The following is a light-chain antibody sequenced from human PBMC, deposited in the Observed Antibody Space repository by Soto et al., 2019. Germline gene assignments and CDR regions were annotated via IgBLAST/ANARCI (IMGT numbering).Light chain of an antibody. V-gene: IGLV2-8*01. Sequence: QSALTQPPSASGSPGQSVTISCTGTSSDVGGYNFVSWFQQNPGKAPKLIIYEVNKRPSGVPDRFSGSKSGNTASLTVSGLQAEDEADYYCSSYAGSNNFVVFGGGTQLTVL. CDR1: SSDVGGYNF. CDR3: SSYAGSNNFVV. J-gene: IGLJ2*01. CDR2: EVN.